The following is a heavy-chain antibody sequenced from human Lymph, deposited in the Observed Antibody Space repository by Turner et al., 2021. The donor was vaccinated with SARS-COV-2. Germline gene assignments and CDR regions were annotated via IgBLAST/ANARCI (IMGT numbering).Heavy chain of an antibody. D-gene: IGHD5-18*01. CDR3: ARHGNELGIQL. CDR1: GGSISSYY. J-gene: IGHJ4*02. V-gene: IGHV4-59*08. CDR2: ISNSGST. Sequence: QVQLQESGPGLVKPSETLSLTCTVSGGSISSYYWSWIRQPPGKGLEWIGYISNSGSTNYNPSLKSRVTISLETSKNQFSLKLSSVTAADTAVYYCARHGNELGIQLWGQGTLVTVSS.